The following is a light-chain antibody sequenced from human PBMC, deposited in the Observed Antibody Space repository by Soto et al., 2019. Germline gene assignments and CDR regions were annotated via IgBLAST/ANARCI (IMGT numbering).Light chain of an antibody. V-gene: IGLV2-14*01. CDR1: SSDVGGYNY. CDR3: SSYTSSRGRLYV. CDR2: DVS. Sequence: QSALTQPASVSGSPGQSITISCTGTSSDVGGYNYVSWYQQHPGKAPKLMIYDVSNRPSGVSNLFSGSKSGNTASLTISGLQAEDEADYYCSSYTSSRGRLYVFGTGTKVTVL. J-gene: IGLJ1*01.